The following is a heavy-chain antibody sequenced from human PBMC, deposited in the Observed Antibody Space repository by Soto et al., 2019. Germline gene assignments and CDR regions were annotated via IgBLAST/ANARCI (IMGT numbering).Heavy chain of an antibody. J-gene: IGHJ4*02. CDR3: AKDEGVGGTRGLFDY. V-gene: IGHV3-30*18. D-gene: IGHD1-26*01. Sequence: QVQLVESGGGAVQPGESLRLSCVASGFDFTYYAMHWVRQAPGKGLESVAVMSSDGSKIHHTDSVKGRFTISRDNSQNTLYLKMNSLRKEDTAVYFCAKDEGVGGTRGLFDYWGQGTLVSVSS. CDR1: GFDFTYYA. CDR2: MSSDGSKI.